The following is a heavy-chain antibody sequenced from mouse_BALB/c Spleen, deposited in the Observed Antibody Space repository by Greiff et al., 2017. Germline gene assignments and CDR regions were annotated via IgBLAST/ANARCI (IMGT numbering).Heavy chain of an antibody. Sequence: EVQLQQSGPSLVKPSQTLSLTCSVTGDSITSGYWNWIRKFPGNKLEYMGYISYSGSTYYNPSLKSRISITRDTSKNQYYLQLNSVTTEDTATYYCARFYYGNLAVAYFDYWGQGTTLTVSS. CDR2: ISYSGST. V-gene: IGHV3-8*02. J-gene: IGHJ2*01. CDR3: ARFYYGNLAVAYFDY. CDR1: GDSITSGY. D-gene: IGHD2-1*01.